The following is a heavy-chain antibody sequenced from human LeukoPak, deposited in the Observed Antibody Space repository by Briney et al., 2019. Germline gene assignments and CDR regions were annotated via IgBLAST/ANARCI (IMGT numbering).Heavy chain of an antibody. Sequence: GGSLRLSCTTSGLTFSTSGFNWVRQAPGKGLEWVASIGPTGFDRYHADSIKGRFTIFRDNANNFLYLQMDSLRAEDTAVYYCATETNGRHYDYWGQGTLLTVSS. CDR1: GLTFSTSG. CDR2: IGPTGFDR. V-gene: IGHV3-21*06. J-gene: IGHJ4*02. CDR3: ATETNGRHYDY. D-gene: IGHD1-14*01.